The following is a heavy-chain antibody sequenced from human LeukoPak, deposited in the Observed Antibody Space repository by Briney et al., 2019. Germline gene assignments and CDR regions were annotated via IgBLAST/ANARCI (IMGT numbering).Heavy chain of an antibody. D-gene: IGHD6-6*01. CDR1: GFTFSSYS. J-gene: IGHJ3*02. CDR3: ARSKAAPGAFDI. Sequence: PGGSLRLSWVASGFTFSSYSMNWVRQAPGKGLEWVSSIDTSSSYIYYADSVKGRFTISRDNAKNSLYLQMNSLRAEDTAVYYCARSKAAPGAFDIWGQGTMVTVSS. CDR2: IDTSSSYI. V-gene: IGHV3-21*01.